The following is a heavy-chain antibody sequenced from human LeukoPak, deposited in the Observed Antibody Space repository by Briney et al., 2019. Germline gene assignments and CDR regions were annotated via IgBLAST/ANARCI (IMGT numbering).Heavy chain of an antibody. CDR2: IYSGGST. CDR3: AKGARYCSSTSCYVGGYYYYYMDV. D-gene: IGHD2-2*01. J-gene: IGHJ6*03. CDR1: GFTVSSNY. V-gene: IGHV3-53*01. Sequence: PGGSLRLSCAASGFTVSSNYMSWVRQAPGKGLEWVSVIYSGGSTYYADSVKGRFTISRDNSKNTLYLQMNSLRAEDTAVYYCAKGARYCSSTSCYVGGYYYYYMDVWGKGTTVTVSS.